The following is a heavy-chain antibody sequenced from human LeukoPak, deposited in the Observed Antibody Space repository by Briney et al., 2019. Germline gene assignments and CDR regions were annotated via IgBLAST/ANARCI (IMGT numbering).Heavy chain of an antibody. CDR2: ISWNSNTI. V-gene: IGHV3-9*01. CDR3: AKDFGSGSYPPYFDY. Sequence: PGGSLRLSCATSGFTFDDYAMHWVRQAPGKGLEWVSGISWNSNTIVYADSVKGRFSISRDNAKNSLYLQMNSLRAEDTALYYCAKDFGSGSYPPYFDYWGQGTLVTVSS. J-gene: IGHJ4*02. D-gene: IGHD1-26*01. CDR1: GFTFDDYA.